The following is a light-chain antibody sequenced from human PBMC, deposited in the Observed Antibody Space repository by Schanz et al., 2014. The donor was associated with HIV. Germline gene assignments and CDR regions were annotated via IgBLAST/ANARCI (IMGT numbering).Light chain of an antibody. V-gene: IGKV3-15*01. CDR2: GAS. CDR1: QSVSSN. Sequence: EIVMTQSPATLSVSPGERATLSCRASQSVSSNLAWYQQKPGQAPRLLIYGASTRATGIPARFSGSGSGTEFTLTISSLQSEDVAVYYCQQYYSTPRTFGQGTKVEV. J-gene: IGKJ1*01. CDR3: QQYYSTPRT.